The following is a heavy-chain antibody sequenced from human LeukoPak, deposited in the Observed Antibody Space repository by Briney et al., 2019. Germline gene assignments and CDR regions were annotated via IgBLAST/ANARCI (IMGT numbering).Heavy chain of an antibody. CDR1: GGSISSYY. V-gene: IGHV4-4*07. CDR2: IYTSGST. J-gene: IGHJ3*02. D-gene: IGHD2-2*01. CDR3: ARARDKYCSSTSCQRHAFDI. Sequence: PSETLSLTCTVSGGSISSYYWSWIRQPAGKGLEWIGRIYTSGSTNYNPSLKSRVTMSVDTSKNQFSLKLSSVTAADTAVYYCARARDKYCSSTSCQRHAFDIWGQGTMVTVSS.